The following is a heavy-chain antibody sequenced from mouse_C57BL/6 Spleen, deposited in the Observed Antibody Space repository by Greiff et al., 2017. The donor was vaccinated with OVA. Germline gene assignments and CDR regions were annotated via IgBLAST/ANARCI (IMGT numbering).Heavy chain of an antibody. CDR2: INYDGSST. V-gene: IGHV5-16*01. Sequence: EVKVEESEGGLVQPGSSMKLSCTASGFTFSDYYMAWVRQVPEKGLEWVANINYDGSSTYYLDSLKSRFIISRDNAKNILYLQMSSLKSEDTATYYCARDIYDGYFYWYFDVWGTGTTVTVSS. J-gene: IGHJ1*03. CDR3: ARDIYDGYFYWYFDV. D-gene: IGHD2-3*01. CDR1: GFTFSDYY.